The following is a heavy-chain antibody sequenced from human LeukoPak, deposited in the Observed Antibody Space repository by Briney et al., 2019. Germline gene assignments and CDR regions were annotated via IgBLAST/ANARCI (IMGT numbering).Heavy chain of an antibody. V-gene: IGHV4-39*01. D-gene: IGHD2-2*01. CDR3: ARRHCSSTNCYGDAFDI. CDR2: IYYSGST. CDR1: GXSISSSSNY. J-gene: IGHJ3*02. Sequence: PSETLSLTCTVSGXSISSSSNYWGWIRQPPGKGLEWIGNIYYSGSTYYNPSLKSRVTISVGTSKNQFSLNLISVTAADTVVYYCARRHCSSTNCYGDAFDIWGQGTMVTVSS.